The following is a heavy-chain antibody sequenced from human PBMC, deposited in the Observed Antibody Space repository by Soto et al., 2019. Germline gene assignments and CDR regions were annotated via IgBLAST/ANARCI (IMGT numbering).Heavy chain of an antibody. CDR3: ARGPGSSDWRFSYYYMDV. J-gene: IGHJ6*02. CDR1: FTSYD. CDR2: MNPNSGDT. V-gene: IGHV1-8*01. D-gene: IGHD6-19*01. Sequence: QVQLVQSGAEVKKPGASVKVSCTFTSYDINWVRQAPGQGLEWMAWMNPNSGDTRYAQKLQGRVTMTRNTSSFTAYMELRSLRSEDTAVYYCARGPGSSDWRFSYYYMDVWGQGTTVNVSS.